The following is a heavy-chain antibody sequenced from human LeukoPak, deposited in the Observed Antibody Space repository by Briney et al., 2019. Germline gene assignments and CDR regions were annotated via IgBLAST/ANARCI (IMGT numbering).Heavy chain of an antibody. V-gene: IGHV4-34*01. D-gene: IGHD1-26*01. J-gene: IGHJ4*02. CDR3: AIPASGSYFDY. CDR2: IYHSGNT. Sequence: SETLSLTCAVYGGSFGDYFWTWIRQSPETGLEWIGHIYHSGNTEYNPSLKSRVAISVDTSKKQFALKMTSVTAADTAVYYCAIPASGSYFDYWGQGTLVTVSS. CDR1: GGSFGDYF.